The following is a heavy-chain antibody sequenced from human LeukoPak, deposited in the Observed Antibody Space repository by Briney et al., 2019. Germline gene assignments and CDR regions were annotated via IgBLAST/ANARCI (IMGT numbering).Heavy chain of an antibody. J-gene: IGHJ4*02. CDR2: INWNSGRI. V-gene: IGHV3-9*01. D-gene: IGHD6-13*01. Sequence: GGSLRLSCAASGFTFDDYAMHWVRQAPGKGLEWVSGINWNSGRIGYADSVKGRFTISRDNAKNSLYLQMNSLRAEDTALYYCAKEKHLFPPDTLVRAFDYWGQGTLVTVSS. CDR1: GFTFDDYA. CDR3: AKEKHLFPPDTLVRAFDY.